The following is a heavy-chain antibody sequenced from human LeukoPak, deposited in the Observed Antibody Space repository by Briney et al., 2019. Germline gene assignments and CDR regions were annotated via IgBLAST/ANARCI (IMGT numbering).Heavy chain of an antibody. D-gene: IGHD3-22*01. CDR3: ARDTRTNYYDSSGYYA. J-gene: IGHJ5*02. CDR2: IYSGGST. V-gene: IGHV3-66*01. Sequence: GGSLRLSCAASGFTVSSNYMSWVRQAPGKGLEWVSVIYSGGSTYYADSVRGRFTISRDNSKNTLYLQMNSLRAEDTAVYYCARDTRTNYYDSSGYYAWGQGTLVTVSS. CDR1: GFTVSSNY.